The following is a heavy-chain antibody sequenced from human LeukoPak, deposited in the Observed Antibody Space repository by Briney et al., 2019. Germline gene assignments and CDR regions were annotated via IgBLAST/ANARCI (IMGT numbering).Heavy chain of an antibody. CDR1: GITFSSYG. CDR3: ARGEWSSSPFDY. CDR2: ISSTGGTT. Sequence: GSLRLSCAASGITFSSYGMSWVRQAPGKGLEWVSSISSTGGTTYYADSVKGRFTISRDNARNSLYLQMNSLRADDTAVYYCARGEWSSSPFDYWGQGTLVTVSS. J-gene: IGHJ4*02. V-gene: IGHV3-23*01. D-gene: IGHD6-6*01.